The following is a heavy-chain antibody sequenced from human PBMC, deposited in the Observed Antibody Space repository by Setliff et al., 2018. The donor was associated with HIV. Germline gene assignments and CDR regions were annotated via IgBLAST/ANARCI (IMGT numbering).Heavy chain of an antibody. CDR2: INPNNGGT. CDR1: GYTFTDYF. Sequence: GASVKVSCKASGYTFTDYFLHWVRQAPGQGLEWMGWINPNNGGTIYAQKFQGRVTVTRDTSINTAYMVLSSLKSDDTAMYFCARVRRGKAIITTGGMDVWGQGTTVTVSS. CDR3: ARVRRGKAIITTGGMDV. D-gene: IGHD3-10*01. V-gene: IGHV1-2*02. J-gene: IGHJ6*02.